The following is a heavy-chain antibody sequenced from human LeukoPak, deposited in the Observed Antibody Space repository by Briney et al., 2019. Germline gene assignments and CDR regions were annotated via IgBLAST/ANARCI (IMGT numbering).Heavy chain of an antibody. CDR3: ARDEVGATTRDYYYYYMDV. J-gene: IGHJ6*03. Sequence: GGSLRLSCAASGFTFSSYSMNWVRQAPGKGLEWVSSISNSSSYIYYADSVKGRFTISRDNAKNSLYLQMNSLRAEDTAVYYCARDEVGATTRDYYYYYMDVWGKGTTVTVSS. D-gene: IGHD1-26*01. CDR1: GFTFSSYS. CDR2: ISNSSSYI. V-gene: IGHV3-21*01.